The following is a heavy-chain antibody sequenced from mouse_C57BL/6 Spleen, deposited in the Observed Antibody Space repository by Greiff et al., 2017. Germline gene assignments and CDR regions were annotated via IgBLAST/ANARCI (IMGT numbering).Heavy chain of an antibody. Sequence: EVNLVESEGGLVQPGSSMKLSCTASGFTFSDYYMAWVRQVPEKGLEWVANINYDGSSTYYLDSLKSRFIISRDNAKNILYLQMSSLKSEDTATYYCAREGGDYYGSSYWYFDVWGTGTTVTVSS. CDR1: GFTFSDYY. CDR3: AREGGDYYGSSYWYFDV. CDR2: INYDGSST. D-gene: IGHD1-1*01. V-gene: IGHV5-16*01. J-gene: IGHJ1*03.